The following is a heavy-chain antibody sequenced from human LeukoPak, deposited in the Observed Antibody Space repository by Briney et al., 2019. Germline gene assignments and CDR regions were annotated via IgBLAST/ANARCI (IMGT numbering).Heavy chain of an antibody. D-gene: IGHD3-22*01. CDR2: ISAYNGDT. CDR1: GYTFTSYG. Sequence: GASVKVSCKASGYTFTSYGISWVRQAPGQGLEWVGWISAYNGDTDYAQQLQGRVTLTTDTSTSTAYVELRSLRSDDTAVYYCARDRNIYSYDSSGNPRLGYFQHWGQGTLVTVSS. CDR3: ARDRNIYSYDSSGNPRLGYFQH. J-gene: IGHJ1*01. V-gene: IGHV1-18*01.